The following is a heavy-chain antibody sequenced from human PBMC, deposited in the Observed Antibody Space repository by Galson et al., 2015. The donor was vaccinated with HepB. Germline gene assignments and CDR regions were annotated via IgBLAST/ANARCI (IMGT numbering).Heavy chain of an antibody. CDR3: ARDAAAGVYWYFDL. CDR2: ITPIFGIA. D-gene: IGHD6-13*01. Sequence: SCKASGGTFSNYAISWVRQAPGQGLEWMGGITPIFGIANYAQKFQGRVTITADKSTSTAYMELSSLRSEDTAVYYCARDAAAGVYWYFDLWGRGTLVTVSS. CDR1: GGTFSNYA. J-gene: IGHJ2*01. V-gene: IGHV1-69*17.